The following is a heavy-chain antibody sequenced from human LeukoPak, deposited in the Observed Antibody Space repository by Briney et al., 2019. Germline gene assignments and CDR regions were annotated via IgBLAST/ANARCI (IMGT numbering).Heavy chain of an antibody. CDR1: GVSMRGYH. CDR2: IYFTGSA. D-gene: IGHD4-17*01. J-gene: IGHJ3*02. V-gene: IGHV4-4*07. Sequence: SETLSLTCNVSGVSMRGYHWSWIRQSAGKGLEWIGRIYFTGSAKFNPSLESRTTMSVDTSKNQFSLKLHSVTAADTAVYYCASGSVTTSDAFDIWGQGTMVTVSS. CDR3: ASGSVTTSDAFDI.